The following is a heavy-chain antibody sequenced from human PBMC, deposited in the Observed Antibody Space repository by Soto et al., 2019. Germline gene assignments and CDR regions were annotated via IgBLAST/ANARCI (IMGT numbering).Heavy chain of an antibody. CDR2: TFYSGAT. CDR1: GGSISSGGYY. J-gene: IGHJ5*02. Sequence: HSETLSLTCTVSGGSISSGGYYWSWIRQHPGKGLEWIGYTFYSGATYYNPSLKSRTIISVDTSKNQFSLTLTSLTAADTAVYYCARVQPYDYGANTGWLDPWGQGTLVTVSS. V-gene: IGHV4-31*03. CDR3: ARVQPYDYGANTGWLDP. D-gene: IGHD4-17*01.